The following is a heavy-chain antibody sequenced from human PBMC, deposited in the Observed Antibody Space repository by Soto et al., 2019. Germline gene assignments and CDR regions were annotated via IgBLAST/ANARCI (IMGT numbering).Heavy chain of an antibody. D-gene: IGHD2-8*01. Sequence: EVQLLESGGGLVQPGGSLRLSCAASGFTFSSYAMSWVRQAPGKGLEWVSAISGSGGSTYYADSVKGRFTISRDNSKNTLYLQMNSLRAEDTAVYYCAKGGSYSVSGYYGMDVWGQGTTVTVSS. CDR2: ISGSGGST. CDR1: GFTFSSYA. J-gene: IGHJ6*02. V-gene: IGHV3-23*01. CDR3: AKGGSYSVSGYYGMDV.